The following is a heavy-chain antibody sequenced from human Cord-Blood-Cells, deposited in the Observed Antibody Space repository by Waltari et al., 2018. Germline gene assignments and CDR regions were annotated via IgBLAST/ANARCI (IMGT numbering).Heavy chain of an antibody. Sequence: QVQLVQSGAEVKKPGSSVKVSCKASGGTFSSYAISWVRQAPGQGLEWMGGSIPIFGTENHAQKFQGRVTITADESTSTAYMELSSLRSEDTAVYYCARVETSTVTLYYYYYGMDVWGQGTTVTVSS. CDR1: GGTFSSYA. D-gene: IGHD4-4*01. J-gene: IGHJ6*02. CDR3: ARVETSTVTLYYYYYGMDV. V-gene: IGHV1-69*12. CDR2: SIPIFGTE.